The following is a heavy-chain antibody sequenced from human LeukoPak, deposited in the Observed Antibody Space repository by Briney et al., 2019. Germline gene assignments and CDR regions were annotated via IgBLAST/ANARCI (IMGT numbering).Heavy chain of an antibody. CDR1: GFTFSSYG. D-gene: IGHD5-12*01. Sequence: GRSLRLSCAASGFTFSSYGMHWVRQAPGKGLEWVAVISYDGSNKYYADSVKGRFTISRDNSKNTLYLQMNSLRAEDTAVYYCASINIVATIHDAFDIWGQGTMVTVSS. CDR2: ISYDGSNK. CDR3: ASINIVATIHDAFDI. V-gene: IGHV3-30*03. J-gene: IGHJ3*02.